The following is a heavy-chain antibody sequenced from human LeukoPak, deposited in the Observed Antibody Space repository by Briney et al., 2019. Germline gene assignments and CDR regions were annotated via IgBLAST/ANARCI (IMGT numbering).Heavy chain of an antibody. V-gene: IGHV3-23*01. CDR1: GGTFSSYA. CDR3: AKMSPSYGTWY. D-gene: IGHD5-18*01. J-gene: IGHJ4*02. CDR2: ISGSGGST. Sequence: SCKASGGTFSSYAMSWVRQAPGKGLEWVSAISGSGGSTYYADSVKGRFTISRDNSKNTLYLQMNSLRAEDTAVYYCAKMSPSYGTWYWGQGTLVTVSS.